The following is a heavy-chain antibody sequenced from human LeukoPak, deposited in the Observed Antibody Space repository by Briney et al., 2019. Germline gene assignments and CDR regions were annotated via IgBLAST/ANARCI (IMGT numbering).Heavy chain of an antibody. CDR1: GFTFSIFG. V-gene: IGHV3-21*01. Sequence: GSLRLSCVASGFTFSIFGMHWVRQAPGKGLEWVSSISSSSSYIYYADSVKGRFTISRDNAKNSLYLQMNSLRAEDTAIYYCARTYYYDNSGYFIWGQGTMVTVSS. CDR2: ISSSSSYI. CDR3: ARTYYYDNSGYFI. D-gene: IGHD3-22*01. J-gene: IGHJ3*02.